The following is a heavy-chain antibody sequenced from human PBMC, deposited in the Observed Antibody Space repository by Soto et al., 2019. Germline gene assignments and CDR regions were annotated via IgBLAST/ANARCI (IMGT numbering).Heavy chain of an antibody. Sequence: GESLKISCKVSGYTFTNYWIGWVRQMPGKGLEWMGIIYPGDSDTKYNPSFQGQVTISADESITTTYLRWTSLKASDTAIYYCAASIFYYGMDVWGQGTTVTVSS. J-gene: IGHJ6*02. CDR2: IYPGDSDT. CDR1: GYTFTNYW. CDR3: AASIFYYGMDV. V-gene: IGHV5-51*01.